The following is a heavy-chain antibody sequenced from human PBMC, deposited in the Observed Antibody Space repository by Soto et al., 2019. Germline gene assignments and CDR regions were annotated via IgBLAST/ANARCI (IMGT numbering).Heavy chain of an antibody. CDR2: INAGNGNT. Sequence: QRLEWTGRINAGNGNTKYAEKFQGRVTITRDTSASTAYLELSSLRSEDTAVYYCARDSYYSSGQYPRYYPGLDIWG. CDR3: ARDSYYSSGQYPRYYPGLDI. J-gene: IGHJ6*01. V-gene: IGHV1-3*01. D-gene: IGHD3-22*01.